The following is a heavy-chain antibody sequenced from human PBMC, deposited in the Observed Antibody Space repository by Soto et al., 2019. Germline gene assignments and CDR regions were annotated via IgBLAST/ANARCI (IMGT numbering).Heavy chain of an antibody. CDR1: GFMFSSAW. D-gene: IGHD1-1*01. CDR2: IKTKSDGETR. J-gene: IGHJ4*02. Sequence: EVKMVQSGGDLVKPGGSLRLSCVTSGFMFSSAWMNWVRQAPGKGLEWVARIKTKSDGETRDYAAPVKGRFTISRDDSKKTVYLQMNSLRAVDTAVYYCVEGWNDFWGQGTLVTVSS. V-gene: IGHV3-15*01. CDR3: VEGWNDF.